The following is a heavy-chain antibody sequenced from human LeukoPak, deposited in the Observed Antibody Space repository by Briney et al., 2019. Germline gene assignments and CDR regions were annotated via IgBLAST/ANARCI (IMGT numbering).Heavy chain of an antibody. D-gene: IGHD3-10*01. V-gene: IGHV3-21*01. CDR1: RFTYRDYS. CDR3: TRQLGSPGYFQH. CDR2: IGTDTTYI. J-gene: IGHJ1*01. Sequence: KTGVSLSLPCVTSRFTYRDYSINGVPQARGKGLEGVSSIGTDTTYIYYADSVKGRFITSRDTAKNSLFLQMNHLRAEDTAVYYCTRQLGSPGYFQHCGQGTLVTVSS.